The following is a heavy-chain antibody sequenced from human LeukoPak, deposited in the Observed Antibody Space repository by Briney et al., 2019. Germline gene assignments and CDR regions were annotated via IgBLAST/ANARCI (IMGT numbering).Heavy chain of an antibody. Sequence: ASVKVSCKASGYTFTGYYMHWVRQAPGQGLEWMGWINPNSGGTNYAQKFQGRVTMTRDTSISTAYMELSRLRSDDTAVYYCARGVVPAEVYYYYMDVWGKGTTVNVSS. V-gene: IGHV1-2*02. J-gene: IGHJ6*03. CDR1: GYTFTGYY. D-gene: IGHD2-2*01. CDR3: ARGVVPAEVYYYYMDV. CDR2: INPNSGGT.